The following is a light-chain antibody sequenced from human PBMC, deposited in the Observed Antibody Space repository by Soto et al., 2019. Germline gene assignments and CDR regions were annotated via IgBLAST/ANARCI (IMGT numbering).Light chain of an antibody. CDR1: QSVSSSC. V-gene: IGKV3-20*01. CDR3: QQYGNSPRT. J-gene: IGKJ1*01. CDR2: DAS. Sequence: EIVLTQSPGTLSLSPGERATLSCRASQSVSSSCLAWYQQKPGQAPRLLIYDASSRATGIPDRFSGSGSGTDFTLSISRLEPEDFAVYYCQQYGNSPRTFGQGTRVEVK.